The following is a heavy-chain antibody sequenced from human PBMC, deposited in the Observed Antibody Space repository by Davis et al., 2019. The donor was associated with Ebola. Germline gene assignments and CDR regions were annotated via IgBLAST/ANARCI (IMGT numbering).Heavy chain of an antibody. J-gene: IGHJ4*02. V-gene: IGHV3-69-1*01. CDR2: LGTSADT. CDR1: GFIFRNYV. D-gene: IGHD3-10*01. Sequence: GESLKISCAASGFIFRNYVMSWVRQAPGKGLEWVSTLGTSADTYYADSVKGRFTISRDNAENSLSLQMSSLRDEDTAVYYCARDSPIGAGYGSLYWGQGTLVTVSS. CDR3: ARDSPIGAGYGSLY.